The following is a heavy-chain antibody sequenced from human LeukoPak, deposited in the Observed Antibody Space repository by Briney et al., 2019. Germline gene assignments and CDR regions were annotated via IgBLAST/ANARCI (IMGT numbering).Heavy chain of an antibody. D-gene: IGHD5-12*01. J-gene: IGHJ3*02. CDR2: ISGSGGST. V-gene: IGHV3-23*01. CDR1: GFTFSSYA. CDR3: AKGGGYSLDAFDI. Sequence: PGGSLRLSCAVSGFTFSSYAMSWVRQAPGKGLEWVSAISGSGGSTYYADSVKGRFTISRDNSKNTLYLQMNSLRAEDTVVYYCAKGGGYSLDAFDIWGQGTMVTVSS.